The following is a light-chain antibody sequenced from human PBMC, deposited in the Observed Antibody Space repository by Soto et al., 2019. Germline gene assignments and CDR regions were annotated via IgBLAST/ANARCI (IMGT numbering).Light chain of an antibody. CDR3: CSYAGSIYV. CDR2: EGS. J-gene: IGLJ1*01. V-gene: IGLV2-23*01. CDR1: SSDVGSYNL. Sequence: QSALTKPASVSGSPGQSITISCTGTSSDVGSYNLVSWYQQHPGKAPKLMIYEGSKRPSGVSNRFSGSKSGNTASLTISGLQAEDEADYYCCSYAGSIYVFGTGTKLTVL.